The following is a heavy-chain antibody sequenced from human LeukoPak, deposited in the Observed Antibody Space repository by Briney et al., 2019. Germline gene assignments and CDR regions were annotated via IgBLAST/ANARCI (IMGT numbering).Heavy chain of an antibody. J-gene: IGHJ4*02. CDR1: GGSISSGDYY. V-gene: IGHV4-30-4*01. CDR3: AREIAVAGSYYFDY. D-gene: IGHD6-19*01. Sequence: SETLSLTCTVSGGSISSGDYYWSWIRQPPGKGLERIGYIYYSGSTYYNPSLKSRVTISVDTSKNQFSLKLSSVTAADTAVYYCAREIAVAGSYYFDYWGQGTLVTVSS. CDR2: IYYSGST.